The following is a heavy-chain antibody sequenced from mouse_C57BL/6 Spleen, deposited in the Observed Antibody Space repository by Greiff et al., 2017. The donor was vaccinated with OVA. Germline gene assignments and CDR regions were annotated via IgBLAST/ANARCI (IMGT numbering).Heavy chain of an antibody. V-gene: IGHV5-17*01. CDR1: EFTFSDYG. CDR2: ISSGSSTI. CDR3: ARTTFDY. J-gene: IGHJ2*01. Sequence: EVQGVESGGGLVKPGGSLKLSCAASEFTFSDYGMHWVRQAPEKGLEWVAYISSGSSTIYYADTVKGRFTISRDNAKNTLFLQMTSLRSEDTAMYYCARTTFDYWGQGTTLTVSS. D-gene: IGHD1-1*01.